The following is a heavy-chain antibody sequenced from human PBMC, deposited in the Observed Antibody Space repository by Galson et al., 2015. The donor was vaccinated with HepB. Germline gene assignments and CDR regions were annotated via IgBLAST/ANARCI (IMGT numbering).Heavy chain of an antibody. CDR2: IGTAGDT. J-gene: IGHJ4*02. Sequence: SLRLSCAASGFTFSSYDMHWVRQATGKGLEWVSAIGTAGDTYYPGSVKGRFTISRENAKNSLYLQKNSLRAGDTAVYYCARGDLAAAGTGYFDYWGQGTLVTVSS. CDR3: ARGDLAAAGTGYFDY. V-gene: IGHV3-13*01. D-gene: IGHD6-13*01. CDR1: GFTFSSYD.